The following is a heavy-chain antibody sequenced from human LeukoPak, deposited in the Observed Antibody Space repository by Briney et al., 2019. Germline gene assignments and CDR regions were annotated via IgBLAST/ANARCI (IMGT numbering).Heavy chain of an antibody. V-gene: IGHV3-23*01. Sequence: GGSLRLSCAASGFTFRGYGMTWVRQAPGKGLEWVSAISGSGDSTYYADSVKGRFTISRDNSRNTLYLQMNSLRAGDTAVYYCAKSFRSTSLDYWGQGTLVTVSS. CDR1: GFTFRGYG. CDR2: ISGSGDST. D-gene: IGHD2-2*01. CDR3: AKSFRSTSLDY. J-gene: IGHJ4*02.